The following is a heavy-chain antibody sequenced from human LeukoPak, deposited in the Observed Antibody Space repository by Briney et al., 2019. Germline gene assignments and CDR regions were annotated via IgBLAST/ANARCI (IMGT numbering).Heavy chain of an antibody. J-gene: IGHJ4*02. CDR2: ISYDGSNK. Sequence: GRSLRLSCAASGFTFSSYAMHWVRQAPGKGLEWVAVISYDGSNKYYADSVKGRFTISRDNSKNTLYLQMNSLRAGDTAVYYCARDPGSGSYTNYFDYWGQGTLVTVSS. V-gene: IGHV3-30*01. D-gene: IGHD3-10*01. CDR1: GFTFSSYA. CDR3: ARDPGSGSYTNYFDY.